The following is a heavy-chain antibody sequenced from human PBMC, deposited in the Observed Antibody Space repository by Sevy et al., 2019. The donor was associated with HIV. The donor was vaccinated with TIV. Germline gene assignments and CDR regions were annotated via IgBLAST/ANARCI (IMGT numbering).Heavy chain of an antibody. CDR1: GFTFNRYC. CDR2: ISVDATNK. V-gene: IGHV3-30-3*01. D-gene: IGHD1-1*01. Sequence: GGSLRLSCAASGFTFNRYCMHWVRQAPGKGLEWVATISVDATNKHYPDSVKGRFTISRDNFQNSLFLQMDSLRPEDTAVYYCALERLSSDVAEYFQNWGQGTLVTVSS. J-gene: IGHJ1*01. CDR3: ALERLSSDVAEYFQN.